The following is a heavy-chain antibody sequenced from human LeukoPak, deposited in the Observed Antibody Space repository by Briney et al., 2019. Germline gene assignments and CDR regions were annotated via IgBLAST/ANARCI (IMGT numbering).Heavy chain of an antibody. V-gene: IGHV3-33*01. D-gene: IGHD1-20*01. CDR3: ASITGTTWPV. J-gene: IGHJ6*02. Sequence: GGSLRLSCAASGFTFSSYGMHWVRQAQGKGLEWVAVIWYDGSNKYYADSVKGRFTISRDNSKNTLYLQMNSLRAEDTAVYYCASITGTTWPVWGQGTTVTVSS. CDR2: IWYDGSNK. CDR1: GFTFSSYG.